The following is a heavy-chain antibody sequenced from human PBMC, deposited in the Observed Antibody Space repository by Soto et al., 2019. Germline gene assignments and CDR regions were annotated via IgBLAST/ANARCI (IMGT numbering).Heavy chain of an antibody. Sequence: PGGSLRLSCAASGFTFSSYSMNWVRQAPGKGLEWVSYISSSSSTIYYADSVKGRFTISRDNAKNSLYLQMNSLRAEDTPVYYCARDKGKSGYDYVDYWGQGTLVTVSS. V-gene: IGHV3-48*01. D-gene: IGHD5-12*01. CDR1: GFTFSSYS. CDR2: ISSSSSTI. CDR3: ARDKGKSGYDYVDY. J-gene: IGHJ4*02.